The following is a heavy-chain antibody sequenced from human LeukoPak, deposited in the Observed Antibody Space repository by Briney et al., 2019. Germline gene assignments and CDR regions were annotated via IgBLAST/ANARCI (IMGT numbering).Heavy chain of an antibody. CDR1: GFTFSSYW. CDR2: ISTDGSST. Sequence: PGGSLRLSCAASGFTFSSYWMHWVRQAPGKGLVWVSRISTDGSSTNSADSVKGRLTISRDNAKNTLYLQMNSLRAEDTAVYYCVREYSSSSGRAFEMWGQGTMVTVSP. J-gene: IGHJ3*02. D-gene: IGHD6-6*01. CDR3: VREYSSSSGRAFEM. V-gene: IGHV3-74*01.